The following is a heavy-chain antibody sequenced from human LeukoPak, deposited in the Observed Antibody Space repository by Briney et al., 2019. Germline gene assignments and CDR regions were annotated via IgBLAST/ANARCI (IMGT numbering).Heavy chain of an antibody. CDR2: ISSGSSAI. J-gene: IGHJ4*02. D-gene: IGHD3-10*01. V-gene: IGHV3-21*01. Sequence: GGSLRLSCEASGFTFTTYSMTWVRQAPGKGLEWVSIISSGSSAIFSADALKGRFTISRDNAKNSLYLQMNSLRAEDTAVYYCARDRSPGNFDYWGQGTLVTVSS. CDR3: ARDRSPGNFDY. CDR1: GFTFTTYS.